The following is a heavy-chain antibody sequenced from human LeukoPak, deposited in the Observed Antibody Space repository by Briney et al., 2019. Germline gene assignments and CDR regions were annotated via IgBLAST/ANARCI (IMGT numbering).Heavy chain of an antibody. CDR1: GFSFSSYW. V-gene: IGHV3-7*01. J-gene: IGHJ5*02. D-gene: IGHD6-6*01. CDR3: ARAASIAARGWFDP. Sequence: GSLRLSCAASGFSFSSYWMSWVRQAPGKGLEWVANIKQDGSEKYYVDSVKGRFTISRDNAKNSLYLQMNSLRAEDTAVYYCARAASIAARGWFDPWGQGTLVTVSS. CDR2: IKQDGSEK.